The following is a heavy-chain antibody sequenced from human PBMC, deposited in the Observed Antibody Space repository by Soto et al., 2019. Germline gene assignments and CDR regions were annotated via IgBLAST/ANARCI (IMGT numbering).Heavy chain of an antibody. J-gene: IGHJ5*02. Sequence: LTCSVSDGTISSGGYYWSCIQKPPGKGLESIVYIYYSGSANYNPSLKSRVTISVDTSKNQFSLKLSYVTAADTAVYYCPRDHVVRGVITWFAPSGQGTLVTVSS. CDR1: DGTISSGGYY. CDR2: IYYSGSA. CDR3: PRDHVVRGVITWFAP. D-gene: IGHD3-10*01. V-gene: IGHV4-61*08.